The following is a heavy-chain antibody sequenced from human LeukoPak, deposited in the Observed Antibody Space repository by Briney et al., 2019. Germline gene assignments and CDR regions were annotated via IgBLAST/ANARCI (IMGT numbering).Heavy chain of an antibody. CDR2: ISWNSGRI. Sequence: PGGSLRLSCAASGFTFDDYAMHWVRHAPGKGLEWVSGISWNSGRIGYADSVKGRFTISGDNAKNSLYLQMNSLRVEDTALYYCAKDFYRLGEFDAFDNWGQGTMVTVSS. CDR3: AKDFYRLGEFDAFDN. D-gene: IGHD3-16*01. V-gene: IGHV3-9*01. J-gene: IGHJ3*02. CDR1: GFTFDDYA.